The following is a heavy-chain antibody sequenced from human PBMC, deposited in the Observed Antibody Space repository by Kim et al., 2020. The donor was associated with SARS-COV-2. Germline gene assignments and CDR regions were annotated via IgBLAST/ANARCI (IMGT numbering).Heavy chain of an antibody. J-gene: IGHJ6*03. Sequence: GGSLRLSCAASGFTFSSYAMHWVRQAPGKGLEWVAVISYDGSNKYYADSVKGRFTISRDNSKNTLYLQMNSLRAEDTAVYYCARGGGVFGWGRQAYYYY. CDR1: GFTFSSYA. CDR3: ARGGGVFGWGRQAYYYY. CDR2: ISYDGSNK. D-gene: IGHD3-10*02. V-gene: IGHV3-30-3*01.